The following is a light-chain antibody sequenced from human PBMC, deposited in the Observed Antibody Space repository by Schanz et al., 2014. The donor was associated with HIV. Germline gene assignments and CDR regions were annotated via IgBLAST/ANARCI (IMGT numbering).Light chain of an antibody. J-gene: IGLJ3*02. CDR1: SSNIGAGFD. CDR3: AAWDDSLNGWV. Sequence: QSVLTQPPSVSGAPGQRVTISCTGSSSNIGAGFDVHWYQQLPGASPKLLIYDNTKRPSGVPDRFFGSQSGTSASLAITGLQAEDEADYYCAAWDDSLNGWVFGGGTKLTVL. V-gene: IGLV1-40*01. CDR2: DNT.